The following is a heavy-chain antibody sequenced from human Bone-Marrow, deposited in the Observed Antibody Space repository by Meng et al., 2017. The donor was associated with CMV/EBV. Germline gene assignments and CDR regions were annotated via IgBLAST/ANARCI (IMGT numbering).Heavy chain of an antibody. D-gene: IGHD3-10*02. J-gene: IGHJ6*02. Sequence: GGSLRLSCAASGFTVSSNYMSWVRQAPGKGLEWVSVIYSGGSTYYADSVKGRFTISRDNSKNTLYLQMNSLRAEDTAVYYCARDVSHYYYGMDVWGQGTTVTVSS. CDR1: GFTVSSNY. V-gene: IGHV3-66*02. CDR2: IYSGGST. CDR3: ARDVSHYYYGMDV.